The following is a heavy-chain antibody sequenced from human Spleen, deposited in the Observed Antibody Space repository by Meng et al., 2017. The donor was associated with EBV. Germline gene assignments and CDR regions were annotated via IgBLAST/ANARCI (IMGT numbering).Heavy chain of an antibody. V-gene: IGHV3-53*01. J-gene: IGHJ4*02. Sequence: VQLVESGGGLIQPGGSLRLSCTVSRFSVSAYYINWVRQAPGMGLEWVSVIYIGGTTYYADFVKGRFTISRDISKNTVYLQLNSLRAEDTAVYYCARGPFGDYYFDYWGQGTLVTVSS. CDR2: IYIGGTT. CDR1: RFSVSAYY. D-gene: IGHD4-17*01. CDR3: ARGPFGDYYFDY.